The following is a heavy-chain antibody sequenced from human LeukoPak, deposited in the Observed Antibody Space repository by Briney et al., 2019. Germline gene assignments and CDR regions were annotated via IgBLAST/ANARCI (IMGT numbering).Heavy chain of an antibody. V-gene: IGHV3-23*01. CDR3: AKKERRDNWSSSDY. CDR2: ISGSGGAT. CDR1: GFTFSSYA. D-gene: IGHD1-1*01. Sequence: GGSLRLSCAASGFTFSSYAMSWVRQASVKVLEWVSAISGSGGATYYADSVKGRFTISRDNSKNTLNLQMNSLRADDTAIYYCAKKERRDNWSSSDYWGQGTLVTVSS. J-gene: IGHJ4*02.